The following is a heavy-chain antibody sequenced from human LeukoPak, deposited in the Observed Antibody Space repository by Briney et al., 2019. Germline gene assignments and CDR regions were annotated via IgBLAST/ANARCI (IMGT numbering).Heavy chain of an antibody. CDR3: ARVLGHLRLILTGYYKRLQFDY. J-gene: IGHJ4*02. CDR1: GYAISRGYY. CDR2: IYRSGST. D-gene: IGHD3-9*01. Sequence: SETLSLTCTVSGYAISRGYYWGWIRQPPGKGLEWIGSIYRSGSTNYNPSLKSRVTISVDTSKNQFSLKLSSVTAADTAVYYCARVLGHLRLILTGYYKRLQFDYWGQGTLVTVSS. V-gene: IGHV4-38-2*02.